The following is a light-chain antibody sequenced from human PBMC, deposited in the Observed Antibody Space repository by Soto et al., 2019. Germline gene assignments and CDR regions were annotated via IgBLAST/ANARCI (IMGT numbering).Light chain of an antibody. Sequence: DIVLTQSPGTLCLSPGERATLSCRASQIVNSSYLAWYQQRPGQAPRLLIYGASNRATGIPDRFSGSGSGTDFTLTISRLEPEDFAVYYCQQYGSSPTFGQGTKVDIK. V-gene: IGKV3-20*01. CDR3: QQYGSSPT. CDR1: QIVNSSY. CDR2: GAS. J-gene: IGKJ1*01.